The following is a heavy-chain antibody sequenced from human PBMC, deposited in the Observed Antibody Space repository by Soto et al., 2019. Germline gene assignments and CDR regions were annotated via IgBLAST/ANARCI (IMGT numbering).Heavy chain of an antibody. V-gene: IGHV1-18*01. CDR2: ISAYNGNT. Sequence: AASVKVSCKASGYTFTSYSISWVRQAPGQGLEWMGWISAYNGNTNYAQKLQGRVAMTTDTSTSTAYMELRSLRSDDSAVYCCARDAPPADYWGQGTLVTVSS. J-gene: IGHJ4*02. CDR3: ARDAPPADY. CDR1: GYTFTSYS.